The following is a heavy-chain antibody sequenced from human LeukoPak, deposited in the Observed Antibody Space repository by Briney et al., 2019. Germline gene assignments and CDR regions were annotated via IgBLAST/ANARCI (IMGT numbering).Heavy chain of an antibody. CDR2: INPNSGGT. J-gene: IGHJ4*02. V-gene: IGHV1-2*02. D-gene: IGHD3-3*01. CDR1: GYTFTGYY. CDR3: ARDPPNYDFWSGYDLDY. Sequence: ASVKVSCKASGYTFTGYYMHWVRQAPGQGLEWMGWINPNSGGTNYAQKFQGRVTMTRDTSISTAYMELSRLRSDDTAVYHCARDPPNYDFWSGYDLDYWGQGTLVTVSS.